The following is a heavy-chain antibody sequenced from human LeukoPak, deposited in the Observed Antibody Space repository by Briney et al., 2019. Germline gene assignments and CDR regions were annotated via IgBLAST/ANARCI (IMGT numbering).Heavy chain of an antibody. Sequence: GGSLRLSCAASGFTFDDYAMHWVRQAPGKGLEWVSGISWNSGSIGNADSVKGRFTISRDNAKNSLYLQMNSLRAEDTAMYYCAGRDAFDIWGQGTMVTVSS. CDR3: AGRDAFDI. CDR2: ISWNSGSI. V-gene: IGHV3-9*01. J-gene: IGHJ3*02. CDR1: GFTFDDYA.